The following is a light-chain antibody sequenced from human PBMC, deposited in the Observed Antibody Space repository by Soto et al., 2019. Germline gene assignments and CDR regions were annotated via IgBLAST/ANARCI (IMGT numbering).Light chain of an antibody. V-gene: IGLV2-14*03. Sequence: QSVLTQPASVSGSPGQSITISCTGTSSDVAAYNFVSWYQQHPGEVPKLMIYEVIKRPSGISDRFSGSKSGNTASLTISGLQAEDEADYNCSTYTHSNTVIFGGGTKLTVL. CDR3: STYTHSNTVI. J-gene: IGLJ2*01. CDR1: SSDVAAYNF. CDR2: EVI.